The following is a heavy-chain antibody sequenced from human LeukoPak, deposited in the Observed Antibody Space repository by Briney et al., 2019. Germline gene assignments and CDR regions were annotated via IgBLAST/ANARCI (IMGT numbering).Heavy chain of an antibody. D-gene: IGHD3-10*01. CDR3: ARSELGYNYYYMDV. CDR1: GFTFSSYN. CDR2: ISSSSSSYI. Sequence: GGSLRLSCAASGFTFSSYNMNWVRQAPGKGLEWVSSISSSSSSYIYYADSVKGRFTISRDNAKKSLYPQMNSLRAEDTAVYYCARSELGYNYYYMDVWGKGTTVTISS. J-gene: IGHJ6*03. V-gene: IGHV3-21*01.